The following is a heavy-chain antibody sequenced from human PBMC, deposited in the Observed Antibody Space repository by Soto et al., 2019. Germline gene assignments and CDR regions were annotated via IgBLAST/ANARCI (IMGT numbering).Heavy chain of an antibody. J-gene: IGHJ6*02. D-gene: IGHD2-21*02. CDR3: ARDWGGDSPYYYGMDV. CDR2: IYHSGST. V-gene: IGHV4-38-2*02. Sequence: SETLSLTCAVSGYSISSGYYWGWIRQPPGKGLEWIGSIYHSGSTYYNPSLKSRVTISVDTSKNQFSLKLSSVTAADTAVYYCARDWGGDSPYYYGMDVWGQGTTVTVSS. CDR1: GYSISSGYY.